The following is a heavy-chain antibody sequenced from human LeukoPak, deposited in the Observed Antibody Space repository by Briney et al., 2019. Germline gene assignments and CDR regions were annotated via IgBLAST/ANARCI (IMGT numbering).Heavy chain of an antibody. D-gene: IGHD3-22*01. J-gene: IGHJ4*02. CDR3: TRGPATDYYDTSGYCDY. V-gene: IGHV3-30*04. Sequence: GRSLRLSCAASGFTLSNYAMHWVRQAPGKGLEWVTNISFDVRNTHYVDSVKGRFTISRDNSKNTLYLQMSSLRPEDTAVYYCTRGPATDYYDTSGYCDYWGQGTLVTVSS. CDR1: GFTLSNYA. CDR2: ISFDVRNT.